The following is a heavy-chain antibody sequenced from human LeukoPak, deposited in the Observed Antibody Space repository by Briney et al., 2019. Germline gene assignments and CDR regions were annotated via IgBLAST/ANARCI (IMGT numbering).Heavy chain of an antibody. V-gene: IGHV1-2*02. CDR3: ARDTKCDYGDYVAAFDI. D-gene: IGHD4-17*01. CDR1: GYTFTGYY. J-gene: IGHJ3*02. CDR2: INPNSGGT. Sequence: ASVKVSCKASGYTFTGYYMHWVRQAPGQGLEWMGWINPNSGGTNYAQKFQGRVTMTRDTSIGTAYMELSRLRSDDTAVYYCARDTKCDYGDYVAAFDIWGQGTMVTVSS.